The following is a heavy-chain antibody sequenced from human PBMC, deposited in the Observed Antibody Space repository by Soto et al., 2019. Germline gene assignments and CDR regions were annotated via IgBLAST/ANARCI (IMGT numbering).Heavy chain of an antibody. CDR2: IDNYNGDT. J-gene: IGHJ1*01. CDR1: VYTFTSYD. CDR3: ARVVVLRPYAVRTVAH. Sequence: VSCKASVYTFTSYDINWVRQSTGQGLEWMGWIDNYNGDTEYTETLQGRVSMTRDTSTNTAYMELKNLKTDDTAIYYCARVVVLRPYAVRTVAHWRQGNPVSVS. V-gene: IGHV1-18*01. D-gene: IGHD3-9*01.